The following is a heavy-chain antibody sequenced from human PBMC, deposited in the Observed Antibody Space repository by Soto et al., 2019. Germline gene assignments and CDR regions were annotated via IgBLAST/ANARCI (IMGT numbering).Heavy chain of an antibody. J-gene: IGHJ6*02. CDR3: ASYCSGGSCLAYYYYGMDV. V-gene: IGHV4-39*01. CDR1: GGSISSSSYY. CDR2: IYYSGST. D-gene: IGHD2-15*01. Sequence: QLQLQESGPGLVKPSETLSLTCTVSGGSISSSSYYWGWIRQPPGKGLEWIGSIYYSGSTYYNPSLKSRVTISVDTSKNQFSLKLSSVTAADTAVYYCASYCSGGSCLAYYYYGMDVWGQGTTVTVSS.